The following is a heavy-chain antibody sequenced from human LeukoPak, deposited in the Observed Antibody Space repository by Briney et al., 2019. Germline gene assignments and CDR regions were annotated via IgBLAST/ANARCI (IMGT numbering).Heavy chain of an antibody. CDR3: ARDLAPTTILARWFDP. D-gene: IGHD4-17*01. CDR1: GFSLGSYS. Sequence: PGGSLKLSCAASGFSLGSYSMNWVRQAPGKGLEWVSAISTTSRHIHYADSLKGRFTISRDNAKTSLFLQMDSLRAEDTAIYYCARDLAPTTILARWFDPWGQGTLVTVSS. J-gene: IGHJ5*02. CDR2: ISTTSRHI. V-gene: IGHV3-21*01.